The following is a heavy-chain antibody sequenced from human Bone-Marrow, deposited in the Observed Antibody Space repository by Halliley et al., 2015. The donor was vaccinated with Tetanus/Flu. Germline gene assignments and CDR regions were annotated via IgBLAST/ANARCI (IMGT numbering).Heavy chain of an antibody. Sequence: LGWIGYINYSGTTNYNPSLKGRASLSVDTSNNPFSLKLSSFTVADTAVYFCAPAHWVTHSMDVWGQGPTVTFSS. V-gene: IGHV4-31*02. D-gene: IGHD3-16*01. J-gene: IGHJ6*02. CDR3: APAHWVTHSMDV. CDR2: INYSGTT.